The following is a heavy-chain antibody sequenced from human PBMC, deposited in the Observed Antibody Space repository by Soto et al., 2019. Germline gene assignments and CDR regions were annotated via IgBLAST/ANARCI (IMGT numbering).Heavy chain of an antibody. Sequence: SETLSLTCAVSGVSISSSNWWSWVRQPPGKGLEWIGEIYHSGSTNYNPSLKSRVTISVDKSKNQFSLKLSSVTAADTAVYYCARRSGVRGVIITWFDPWGQGTLVTVSS. D-gene: IGHD3-10*01. CDR1: GVSISSSNW. CDR2: IYHSGST. V-gene: IGHV4-4*02. J-gene: IGHJ5*02. CDR3: ARRSGVRGVIITWFDP.